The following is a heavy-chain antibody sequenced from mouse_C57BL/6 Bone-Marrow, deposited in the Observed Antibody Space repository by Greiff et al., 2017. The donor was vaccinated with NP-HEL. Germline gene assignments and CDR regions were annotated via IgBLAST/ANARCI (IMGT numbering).Heavy chain of an antibody. V-gene: IGHV5-9-1*02. Sequence: EVQVVESGEGLVKPGGSLKLSCAASGFTFSSYAMSWVRQTPEKRLEWVAYISSGGDYIYYADTVKGRFTISRDNARNTLYLQMSSLKSEDTAMYYCTRLITTKGNYYAMDYWGQGTSVTVSS. CDR1: GFTFSSYA. CDR3: TRLITTKGNYYAMDY. J-gene: IGHJ4*01. CDR2: ISSGGDYI. D-gene: IGHD2-4*01.